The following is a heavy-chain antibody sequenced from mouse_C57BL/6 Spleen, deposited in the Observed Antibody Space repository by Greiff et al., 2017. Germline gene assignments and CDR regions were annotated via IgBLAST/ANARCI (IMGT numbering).Heavy chain of an antibody. CDR1: GYTFTSYW. CDR2: IYPGSGSN. CDR3: ASSRAYDGIDY. D-gene: IGHD2-12*01. V-gene: IGHV1-55*01. Sequence: QVQLQQPGAELVKPGASVKMSCKASGYTFTSYWITWVKQRPGQGLEWIGDIYPGSGSNNYNEKFKSKATLTVDTSSCTAYMQLSSLTSKDSAVYYCASSRAYDGIDYWGQGTTLTVSS. J-gene: IGHJ2*01.